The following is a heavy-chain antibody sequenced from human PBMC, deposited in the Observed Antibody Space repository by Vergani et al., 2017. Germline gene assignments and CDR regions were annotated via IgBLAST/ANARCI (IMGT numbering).Heavy chain of an antibody. CDR1: GFTFNSYA. CDR2: INNNGGST. Sequence: QLLESGGGLIQPGGSLRLSCAASGFTFNSYAMTWVRQAPGKGLEWVSGINNNGGSTYYADSVKGRFTISRDNSKNTLYLQMTDLRAEDTATYYCAKGGCSTSFPYGGGAFDVWGHGTMVTVSS. D-gene: IGHD2-2*01. CDR3: AKGGCSTSFPYGGGAFDV. J-gene: IGHJ3*01. V-gene: IGHV3-23*01.